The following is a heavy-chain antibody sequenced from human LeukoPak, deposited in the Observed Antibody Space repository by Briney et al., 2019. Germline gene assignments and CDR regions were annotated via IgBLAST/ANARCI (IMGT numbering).Heavy chain of an antibody. D-gene: IGHD2-2*01. V-gene: IGHV3-11*01. J-gene: IGHJ6*02. CDR3: ARDTYCSSTSCYPTPSYYYGMDV. Sequence: GGSLRLSCAASGFTFRNYYMSWILQAPGKGLEWVSYISSSGSTIYYADSVKGRFTISRDNAKNSLYLQMNSLRAEDTAVYYCARDTYCSSTSCYPTPSYYYGMDVWGQGTTVTVSS. CDR2: ISSSGSTI. CDR1: GFTFRNYY.